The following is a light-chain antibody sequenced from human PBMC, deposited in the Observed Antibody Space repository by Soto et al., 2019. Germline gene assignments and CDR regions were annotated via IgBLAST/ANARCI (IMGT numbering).Light chain of an antibody. Sequence: IVISQTPTTLSVSPGGRVTLSCRASQSVSYHVAWYQQKPGQTPRLVIYDASSRASGIPARFSGSRSGTEFSLTISSLQSEDFGIYYCQQYDSWLTFGGGTKV. J-gene: IGKJ4*01. CDR3: QQYDSWLT. CDR1: QSVSYH. V-gene: IGKV3-15*01. CDR2: DAS.